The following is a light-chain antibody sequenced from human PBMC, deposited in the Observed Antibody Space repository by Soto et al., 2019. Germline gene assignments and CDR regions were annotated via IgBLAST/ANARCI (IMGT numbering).Light chain of an antibody. CDR2: EVS. J-gene: IGLJ2*01. CDR1: SSDVGGYNY. Sequence: QSALTQPASVSGSPGQSITISCTGTSSDVGGYNYVSWYQQHPGKAPKLMIYEVSNRPSGVSNRFSGSKSGNTASLTISGLLAEDEADYYCSSYTSSSTQVFGGGTKLTVL. V-gene: IGLV2-14*01. CDR3: SSYTSSSTQV.